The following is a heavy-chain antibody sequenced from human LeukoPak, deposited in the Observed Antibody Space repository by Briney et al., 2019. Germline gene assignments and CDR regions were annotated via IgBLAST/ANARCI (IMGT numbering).Heavy chain of an antibody. V-gene: IGHV1-3*01. J-gene: IGHJ6*02. D-gene: IGHD2-2*01. CDR3: ASSITLGYCTSTSCYRNDYYYGMDV. CDR2: INAGNGNT. CDR1: GYTFSSYA. Sequence: ASVKVSCKASGYTFSSYAMHWVRQAPGQRLEWMGWINAGNGNTKYSQKFQGRVTITRDTSASTAYMELSSLRSEDTAVYYCASSITLGYCTSTSCYRNDYYYGMDVWGQGTTVTVSS.